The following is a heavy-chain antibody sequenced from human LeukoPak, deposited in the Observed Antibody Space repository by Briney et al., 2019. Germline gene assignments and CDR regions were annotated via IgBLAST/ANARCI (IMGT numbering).Heavy chain of an antibody. J-gene: IGHJ4*02. CDR1: GGSISSYY. CDR2: IYSTGST. V-gene: IGHV4-4*07. CDR3: ASRIASAGTAGFDF. D-gene: IGHD6-13*01. Sequence: SETLSLTCTVSGGSISSYYWSWMRQPAGKGLEWIGRIYSTGSTNYNPSLKSRVTMSVDTSKNQFSLRLRSVTAADTAVYYCASRIASAGTAGFDFWGQGALVTVSS.